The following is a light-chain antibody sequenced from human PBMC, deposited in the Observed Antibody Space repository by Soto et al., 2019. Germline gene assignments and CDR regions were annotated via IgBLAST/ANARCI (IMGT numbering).Light chain of an antibody. CDR2: EVT. Sequence: QSVLTQPPSVSGSPGQSVTISCSGASSDFGTYNRVSWYQQPPGTAPKLMIYEVTNRPSGVPDGFSGSKSGNTASLTISGLQAEDEADYYCSSYTRSSVVFGAGTKVTVL. CDR1: SSDFGTYNR. CDR3: SSYTRSSVV. J-gene: IGLJ2*01. V-gene: IGLV2-18*02.